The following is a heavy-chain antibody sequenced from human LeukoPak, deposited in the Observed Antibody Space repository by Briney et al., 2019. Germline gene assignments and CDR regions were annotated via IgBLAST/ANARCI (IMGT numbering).Heavy chain of an antibody. J-gene: IGHJ5*02. D-gene: IGHD2-21*01. CDR1: GGSISSYY. Sequence: PSETLSLTCTVSGGSISSYYWSWIRQPPGKGLEWIGYIYYSGSTNYNPSLKSRVTISVDTSKNQFSLKLSSVTAADTAVYYCARAYYAAGSSDWFDPWGQGTLVTVSS. CDR2: IYYSGST. V-gene: IGHV4-59*08. CDR3: ARAYYAAGSSDWFDP.